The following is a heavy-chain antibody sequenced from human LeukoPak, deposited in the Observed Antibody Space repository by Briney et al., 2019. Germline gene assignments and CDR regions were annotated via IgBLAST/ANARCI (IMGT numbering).Heavy chain of an antibody. Sequence: GGSLRLSCAASGFTFSSYWMSWVRQAPGKGLEWVANIKKDGSKKNYVDSVMGRFTISRDNARNSLDLQMNSLRVEDTAVYYCAREGHYYFDFWGQGTLVTVSS. V-gene: IGHV3-7*01. D-gene: IGHD3-3*02. J-gene: IGHJ4*02. CDR1: GFTFSSYW. CDR3: AREGHYYFDF. CDR2: IKKDGSKK.